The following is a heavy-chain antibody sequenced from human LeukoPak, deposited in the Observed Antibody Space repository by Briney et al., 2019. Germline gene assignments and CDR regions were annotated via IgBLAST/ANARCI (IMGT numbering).Heavy chain of an antibody. Sequence: SETLSLTCTVSGGSISSGDYYWSWIRQPPGKGLEWIGYIYYSGSPYYNPSLKSRVTISVDTSKNQFSLKLSSVTAADTAVYYCASGDNTYDSSGYYYENLDYWGQGTLVTVSS. D-gene: IGHD3-22*01. J-gene: IGHJ4*02. CDR2: IYYSGSP. V-gene: IGHV4-30-4*08. CDR3: ASGDNTYDSSGYYYENLDY. CDR1: GGSISSGDYY.